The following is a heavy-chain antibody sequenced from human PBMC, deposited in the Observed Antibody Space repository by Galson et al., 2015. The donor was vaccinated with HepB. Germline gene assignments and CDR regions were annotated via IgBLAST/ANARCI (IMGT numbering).Heavy chain of an antibody. CDR2: ISSSGSTV. Sequence: LRLSCAASGFTFSDFYMSWIRQAPGKGLEWISYISSSGSTVSYADSVKGRFTISRDNAKNSLYLQMKRLRAEDTAVYYCAKAALGWFDPWGQGTLVTVSS. J-gene: IGHJ5*02. CDR3: AKAALGWFDP. V-gene: IGHV3-11*01. CDR1: GFTFSDFY.